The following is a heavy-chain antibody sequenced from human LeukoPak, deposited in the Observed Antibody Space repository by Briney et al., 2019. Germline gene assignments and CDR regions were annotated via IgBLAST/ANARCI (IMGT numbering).Heavy chain of an antibody. CDR1: GFTFDDYA. Sequence: GGSLRLSCAASGFTFDDYAMHWVRQAPGKGLEWVSGISWNSGSIGYADSVKGRFTISRDNAKNSLYLQMNSLRSDDTAVYYCARDTHDYSNYGLYDYVWGSYRHDAFDIWGQGTMVTVSS. D-gene: IGHD3-16*02. CDR2: ISWNSGSI. J-gene: IGHJ3*02. V-gene: IGHV3-9*01. CDR3: ARDTHDYSNYGLYDYVWGSYRHDAFDI.